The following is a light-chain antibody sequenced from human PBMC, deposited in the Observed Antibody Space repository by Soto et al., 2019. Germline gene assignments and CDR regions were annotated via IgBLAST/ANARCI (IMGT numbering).Light chain of an antibody. V-gene: IGKV1-5*01. CDR2: DAS. CDR1: QNIRNY. Sequence: DIQMTQSPSSLYASVRDNVTITCRASQNIRNYLNWYQQKPGKAPNLLIYDASTLESGVPSRFSGRGSGTEFTLTISSLQPDDFATYYCQHYHTYPWTFGQGTKVDIK. J-gene: IGKJ1*01. CDR3: QHYHTYPWT.